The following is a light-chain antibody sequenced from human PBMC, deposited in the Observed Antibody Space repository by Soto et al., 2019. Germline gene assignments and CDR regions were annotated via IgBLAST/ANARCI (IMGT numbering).Light chain of an antibody. CDR1: QRISNSF. CDR2: GAS. CDR3: QQYGRSPPSWT. J-gene: IGKJ1*01. V-gene: IGKV3-20*01. Sequence: ETVLTQSPGTLSLSPGERATLFCRASQRISNSFLAWYQQKPGQAPSLLIFGASSRATGIPDRFSGSGSGTEFTLTIDRLEPEDFALYYCQQYGRSPPSWTFGQGTKVEIK.